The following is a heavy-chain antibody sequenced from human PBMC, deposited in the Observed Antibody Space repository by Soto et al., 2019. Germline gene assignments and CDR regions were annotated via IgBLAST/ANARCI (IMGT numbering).Heavy chain of an antibody. J-gene: IGHJ3*02. Sequence: GGSLRLSCAASGFTFSDYYMSWIRQAPGKGLEWVSYISSSGSTIYYADSVKGRFTISRDNAKNSLYLQMNSLRAEDTAVYYCAREIRKRLRQATDDAFDIWGQGTMVTVS. CDR2: ISSSGSTI. V-gene: IGHV3-11*01. D-gene: IGHD5-12*01. CDR3: AREIRKRLRQATDDAFDI. CDR1: GFTFSDYY.